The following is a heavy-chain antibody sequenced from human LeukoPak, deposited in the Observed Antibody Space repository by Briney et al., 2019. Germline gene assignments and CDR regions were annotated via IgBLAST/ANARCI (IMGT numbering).Heavy chain of an antibody. D-gene: IGHD3-10*01. Sequence: SETLSLTCSVSGGSISIYYWSWIRQPPGKGLEWIGNIYNSGSTNYNPSLKSRVTISVDKSKNQFSLKLSSVTAADTAVYYCARRYGSGMGYWGQGTLVTVSS. J-gene: IGHJ4*02. CDR1: GGSISIYY. CDR3: ARRYGSGMGY. V-gene: IGHV4-59*12. CDR2: IYNSGST.